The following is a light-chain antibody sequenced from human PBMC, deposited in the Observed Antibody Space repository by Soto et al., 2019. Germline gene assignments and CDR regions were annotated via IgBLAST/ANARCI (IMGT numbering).Light chain of an antibody. Sequence: EIVLTQSPATLSLSPGERATLSCKASQSVNNYLAWYQQKPGQAPRLVIYDVFNRDTGTPARFSGSGSGTVFPLTLRRLERRDFGVYYCQHRSHWPSLTFGGGTRVEIK. CDR3: QHRSHWPSLT. CDR2: DVF. V-gene: IGKV3-11*01. CDR1: QSVNNY. J-gene: IGKJ4*01.